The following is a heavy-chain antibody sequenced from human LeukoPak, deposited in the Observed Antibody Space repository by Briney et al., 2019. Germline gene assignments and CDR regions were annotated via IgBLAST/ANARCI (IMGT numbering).Heavy chain of an antibody. V-gene: IGHV3-15*01. CDR3: APEDGWLDP. J-gene: IGHJ5*02. Sequence: GGSLRLSCAASGFTFSNAWMSWVRQAPGKGLEWVGRIKSKIHGGITDYAAPVKGRFSISRDDSKNTLYLQMNSLKTEDTAVYYCAPEDGWLDPWGQGTLVTVSS. CDR1: GFTFSNAW. CDR2: IKSKIHGGIT.